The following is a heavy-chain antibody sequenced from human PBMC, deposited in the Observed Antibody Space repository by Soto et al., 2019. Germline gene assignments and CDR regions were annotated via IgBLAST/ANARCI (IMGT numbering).Heavy chain of an antibody. D-gene: IGHD3-10*01. V-gene: IGHV3-7*01. CDR1: GFIFRTRW. CDR3: ARSRRQWFGGLSPYYFYX. CDR2: IEEDGSEE. J-gene: IGHJ4*02. Sequence: GGSLRLSCEASGFIFRTRWMTWVRQAPGKGLEWVSNIEEDGSEENYVDSVKGRVEVSRDKDKNSLYLQLNSLIVEDTAVYYCARSRRQWFGGLSPYYFYXWGQGTVVTVSX.